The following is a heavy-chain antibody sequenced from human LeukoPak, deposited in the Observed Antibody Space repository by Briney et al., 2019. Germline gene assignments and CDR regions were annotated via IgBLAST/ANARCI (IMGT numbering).Heavy chain of an antibody. CDR2: INPNSGNT. Sequence: GASVKVSRKASGYTFTSYDINWVRQATGQGLEWMGWINPNSGNTGYAQKFQGRVTMTRNTSISTAYMELNSLKSEDTAVYYCASNNWPYVNWFDPWGQGTLVIVSS. D-gene: IGHD1-20*01. CDR3: ASNNWPYVNWFDP. J-gene: IGHJ5*02. V-gene: IGHV1-8*02. CDR1: GYTFTSYD.